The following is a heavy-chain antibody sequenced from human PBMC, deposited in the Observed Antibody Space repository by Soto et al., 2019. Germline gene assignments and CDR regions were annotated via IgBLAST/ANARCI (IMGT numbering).Heavy chain of an antibody. J-gene: IGHJ5*02. CDR2: MNPSNGVT. Sequence: RASVKVSCKASGYTFTDYYMNWVRQAPGQGLEWMGWMNPSNGVTTYAQRFQGRVTMTRDTSISTAYMDLSSLRSDDTAVYYCARGALTVANWFDPWGQGTQVTVSS. D-gene: IGHD6-19*01. CDR3: ARGALTVANWFDP. V-gene: IGHV1-2*02. CDR1: GYTFTDYY.